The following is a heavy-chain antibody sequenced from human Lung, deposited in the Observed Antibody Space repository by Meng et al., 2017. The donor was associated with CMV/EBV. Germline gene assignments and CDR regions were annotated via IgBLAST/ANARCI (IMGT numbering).Heavy chain of an antibody. D-gene: IGHD3-16*01. CDR3: AKVLLLFGGANAYFDS. J-gene: IGHJ4*02. CDR2: IRHDGTTK. V-gene: IGHV3-30*02. CDR1: GFIFDNHG. Sequence: GGSXRLXXAASGFIFDNHGMHWVRQTPGKGLEWVAFIRHDGTTKFYGDSVKGRFTISRDNSKNTVYLQMNRLRPAETAVYYCAKVLLLFGGANAYFDSWGQGTXVTVSS.